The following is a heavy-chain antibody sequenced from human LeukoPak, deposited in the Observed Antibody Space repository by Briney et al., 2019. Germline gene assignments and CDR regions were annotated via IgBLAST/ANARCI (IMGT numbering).Heavy chain of an antibody. Sequence: GGSLRLSCAASGFTFSGYWMSWVRQTPEKGLEWVANIKQDGYEKYYVDSVKGRFTISGDNAKSSLYLQMNSLRVDDTAVYYCARDKIVGPTTLDYWGQGTLVTVSS. D-gene: IGHD1-26*01. CDR2: IKQDGYEK. CDR1: GFTFSGYW. CDR3: ARDKIVGPTTLDY. J-gene: IGHJ4*02. V-gene: IGHV3-7*01.